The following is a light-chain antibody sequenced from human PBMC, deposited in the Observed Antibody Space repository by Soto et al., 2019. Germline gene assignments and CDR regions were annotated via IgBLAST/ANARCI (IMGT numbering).Light chain of an antibody. CDR1: QYISSW. CDR3: QQYNDYPWT. Sequence: DIQMTQSPSTLSASVGDRVTITCRASQYISSWLAWYQQKPGQAPKLLIYKESFLESGVPSRFSGRGSGTEFTLTFSSLQPHDFATYYCQQYNDYPWTFGQGTKVEIK. J-gene: IGKJ1*01. CDR2: KES. V-gene: IGKV1-5*03.